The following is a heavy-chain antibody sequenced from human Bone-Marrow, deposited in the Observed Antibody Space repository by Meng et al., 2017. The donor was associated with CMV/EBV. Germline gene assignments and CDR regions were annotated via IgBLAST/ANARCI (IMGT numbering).Heavy chain of an antibody. V-gene: IGHV3-13*01. CDR3: ELRYDIGGYYL. J-gene: IGHJ4*02. CDR1: GFTFSSYD. Sequence: GESLKISCAASGFTFSSYDMHWVRQATGKGLEWVSAIGTAGDTYYPGSVKGRFTISRENAKNSLYLQMNSLRAGDTAVYYCELRYDIGGYYLWGQGTLVTVSS. D-gene: IGHD3-22*01. CDR2: IGTAGDT.